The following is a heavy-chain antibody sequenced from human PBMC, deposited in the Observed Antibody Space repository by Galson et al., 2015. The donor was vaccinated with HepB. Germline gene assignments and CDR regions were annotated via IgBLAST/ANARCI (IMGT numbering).Heavy chain of an antibody. D-gene: IGHD2/OR15-2a*01. J-gene: IGHJ6*02. Sequence: SLRLSCAASGFTFSSYSMNWVRQAPGKGLEWVSSISSSSSYIYYADSVKGRFTISRDNAKNSLYLQMNSLRAEDTAVYYCASLLVWFGGYYYGMDVWGQGTTVTVSS. CDR2: ISSSSSYI. CDR1: GFTFSSYS. V-gene: IGHV3-21*01. CDR3: ASLLVWFGGYYYGMDV.